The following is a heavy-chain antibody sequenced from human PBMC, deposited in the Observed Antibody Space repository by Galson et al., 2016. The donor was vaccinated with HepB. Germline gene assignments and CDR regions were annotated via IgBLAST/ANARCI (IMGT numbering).Heavy chain of an antibody. D-gene: IGHD6-19*01. J-gene: IGHJ4*02. CDR1: GFTLSYYG. Sequence: SLRLSCAASGFTLSYYGMNWVRQTPGKGLEWVSGISGRGGSTYYADSVKGRLTISRDNSKNTLYLQMNSLRAEDTAVYYCAKEPPSSGWYYLDHWGQGTPVTVSS. V-gene: IGHV3-23*01. CDR2: ISGRGGST. CDR3: AKEPPSSGWYYLDH.